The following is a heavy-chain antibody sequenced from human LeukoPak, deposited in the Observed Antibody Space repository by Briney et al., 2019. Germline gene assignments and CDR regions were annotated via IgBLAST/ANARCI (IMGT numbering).Heavy chain of an antibody. CDR1: GFTFSSYW. V-gene: IGHV3-74*01. CDR2: INSDGSST. Sequence: PGGSLRLSCAASGFTFSSYWMHWVRQAPGKGLVWVSRINSDGSSTSYADSVKGRFTISRDNAKNTLYLQMNSLRAEDTAVYYCARSVKLWFGEAHNWFDPWGQGTLVTVSS. CDR3: ARSVKLWFGEAHNWFDP. D-gene: IGHD3-10*01. J-gene: IGHJ5*02.